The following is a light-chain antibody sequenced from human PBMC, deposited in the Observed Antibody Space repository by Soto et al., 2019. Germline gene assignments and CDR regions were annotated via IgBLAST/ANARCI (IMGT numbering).Light chain of an antibody. CDR2: EVS. CDR1: SSDVGGYNY. V-gene: IGLV2-14*01. Sequence: QSVLTQPASVSGSPGQSITISCTGPSSDVGGYNYVSWYQQHPGKAPKLMIYEVSNRPSGVSNRFSGSKSGNTASLTISGLQADDEADYYCSSYTSSSTRVFGGGTKLTVL. CDR3: SSYTSSSTRV. J-gene: IGLJ2*01.